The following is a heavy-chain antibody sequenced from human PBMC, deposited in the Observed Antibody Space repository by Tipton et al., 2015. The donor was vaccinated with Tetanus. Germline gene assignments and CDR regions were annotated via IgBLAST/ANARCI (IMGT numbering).Heavy chain of an antibody. CDR2: INHSGST. CDR3: ARASYYYDSSGYYSMEEYYFDY. CDR1: GGSFSGYY. Sequence: TLSLTCAVYGGSFSGYYWSWIRQPPGKGLEWIGEINHSGSTNYNPSLKSRVTISVDTSKNQFSLKLSSVTAADTAVYYCARASYYYDSSGYYSMEEYYFDYWGQGTLVTVSS. V-gene: IGHV4-34*01. J-gene: IGHJ4*02. D-gene: IGHD3-22*01.